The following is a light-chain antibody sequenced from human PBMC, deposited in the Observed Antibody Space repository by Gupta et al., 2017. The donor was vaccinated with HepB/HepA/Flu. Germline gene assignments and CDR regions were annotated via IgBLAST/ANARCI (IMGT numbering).Light chain of an antibody. CDR1: QSINSNS. CDR3: QQYGRLPIT. J-gene: IGKJ5*01. V-gene: IGKV3-20*01. CDR2: GTS. Sequence: EIVLTQSPGTLSLSPGERATLSCRASQSINSNSVAWCQQKPGQAPRLLIYGTSSRATGIPDRFSGGGSGTDFTLTISRLEPEDFAVYYCQQYGRLPITFGQGTRLEIK.